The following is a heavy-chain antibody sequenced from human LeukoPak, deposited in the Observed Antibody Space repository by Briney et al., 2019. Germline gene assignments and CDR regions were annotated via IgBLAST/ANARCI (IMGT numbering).Heavy chain of an antibody. V-gene: IGHV4-59*08. D-gene: IGHD6-6*01. CDR2: IYYSGST. J-gene: IGHJ3*02. Sequence: SETLSLTCTVSGGSVSSYYWSWIRQPPGKGLEWIGYIYYSGSTNYNPSLKSRVTISVDTSKNQFSLKLSSVTAADTAVYYCAYSSSSEAFDIWGQGTMVTVSS. CDR1: GGSVSSYY. CDR3: AYSSSSEAFDI.